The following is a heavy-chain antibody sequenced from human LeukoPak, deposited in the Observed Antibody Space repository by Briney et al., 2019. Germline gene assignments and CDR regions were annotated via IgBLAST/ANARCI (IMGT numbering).Heavy chain of an antibody. CDR3: ASDGPSSWLDWYFDL. J-gene: IGHJ2*01. CDR2: IYYSGST. D-gene: IGHD6-13*01. V-gene: IGHV4-39*07. Sequence: SETLSLTCTVSGGSISSSSYYWGWIRQPPGKGLEWIGSIYYSGSTYYNPSLKSRVTISVDTSKNQFSLKLSSVTAADTAVYYCASDGPSSWLDWYFDLWGRGTLVTVSS. CDR1: GGSISSSSYY.